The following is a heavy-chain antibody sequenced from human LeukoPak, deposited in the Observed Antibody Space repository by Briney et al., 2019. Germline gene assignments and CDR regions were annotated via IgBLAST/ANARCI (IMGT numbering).Heavy chain of an antibody. CDR1: GGSISSYY. J-gene: IGHJ4*02. D-gene: IGHD1-20*01. CDR3: ARARYNWKVPYFDY. CDR2: IYYSGST. V-gene: IGHV4-59*01. Sequence: PSETLSLTCTVSGGSISSYYWSWIRQPRGKGLEWIGYIYYSGSTNYNPSLKSRVTISVDTSKNQFSLKLSSVTAADTAVYYCARARYNWKVPYFDYWGQGTLVTVSS.